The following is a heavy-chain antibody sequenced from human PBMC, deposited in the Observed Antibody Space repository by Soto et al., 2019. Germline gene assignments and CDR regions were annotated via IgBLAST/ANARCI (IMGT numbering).Heavy chain of an antibody. V-gene: IGHV1-69*06. Sequence: VNLARKPFGLTFRRYSIIWVIHNNAKVLDWMGGIIPVFGTPSYAQKFQGRVTISADKSTNTSSLELRSLRSEDTAVYYCARGGALSTSRYWG. D-gene: IGHD2-2*01. CDR2: IIPVFGTP. J-gene: IGHJ4*01. CDR1: GLTFRRYS. CDR3: ARGGALSTSRY.